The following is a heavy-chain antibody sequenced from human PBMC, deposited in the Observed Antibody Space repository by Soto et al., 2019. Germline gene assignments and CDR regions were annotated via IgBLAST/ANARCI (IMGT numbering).Heavy chain of an antibody. Sequence: PGGSLRLSCAASGFTFSSYEMTWVRQAPGKGLEWVSYISSSGSTIYYADSVKGRFTISRDNAKNSLYLQMNSLRAEDTAVYYCARESIRKFGSSSNFDYWGQGTLVTVSS. CDR1: GFTFSSYE. J-gene: IGHJ4*02. D-gene: IGHD6-6*01. CDR3: ARESIRKFGSSSNFDY. V-gene: IGHV3-48*03. CDR2: ISSSGSTI.